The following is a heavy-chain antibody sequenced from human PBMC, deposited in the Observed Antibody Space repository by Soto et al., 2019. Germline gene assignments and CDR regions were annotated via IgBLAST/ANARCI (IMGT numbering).Heavy chain of an antibody. V-gene: IGHV2-70*01. CDR1: GFSLSTSGMC. D-gene: IGHD6-6*01. CDR3: ARLYSSSSRAYYYYYGMDV. CDR2: IDWDDDR. Sequence: SGPTLVNPTQTLTLTCTFSGFSLSTSGMCVSWIRQPPGKALEWLALIDWDDDRYYSTSLKTRLTISKDTSKNQVVLTMTHMDPVDTATYYCARLYSSSSRAYYYYYGMDVWGQGTTVTV. J-gene: IGHJ6*02.